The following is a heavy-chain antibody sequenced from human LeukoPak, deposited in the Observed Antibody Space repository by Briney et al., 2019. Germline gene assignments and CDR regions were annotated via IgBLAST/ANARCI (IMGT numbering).Heavy chain of an antibody. CDR1: GFTFSSYS. V-gene: IGHV3-21*04. Sequence: GGSLRLSCAASGFTFSSYSMNWVRQAPGKGLEWVSSISSSSSYIYYADSVKGRFTISRHNSKNTLYLQMNSLRAEDTAVYYCARGGDYYYYYYGMDVWGQGTTVTVSS. J-gene: IGHJ6*02. CDR2: ISSSSSYI. CDR3: ARGGDYYYYYYGMDV. D-gene: IGHD4-17*01.